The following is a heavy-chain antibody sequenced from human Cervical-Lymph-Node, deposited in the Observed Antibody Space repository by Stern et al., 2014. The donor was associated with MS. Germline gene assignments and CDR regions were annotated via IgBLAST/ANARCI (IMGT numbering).Heavy chain of an antibody. CDR3: ARSPLNENFDY. CDR2: IWHDGSNK. CDR1: GFTFNNYN. Sequence: VQLVESGGGVVQPGRSLRLSCAASGFTFNNYNMHWVRQAPGKGLEWVAIIWHDGSNKYYAESGKGRFTISRDNSKDTLYLQMNSLRAEDTALYYCARSPLNENFDYWGQGTLVTVSS. V-gene: IGHV3-33*01. J-gene: IGHJ4*02.